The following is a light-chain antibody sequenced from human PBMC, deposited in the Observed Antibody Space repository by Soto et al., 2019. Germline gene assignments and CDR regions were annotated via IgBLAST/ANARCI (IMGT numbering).Light chain of an antibody. V-gene: IGLV2-11*01. Sequence: QSALTQPRSVSGSPGQSVTISCTGTSSDVGGYNYVSWYQQHPGKAHKLMIYDVSKRPSGVPDRFSGSKSGNTASLTISGLQAEDEADYYCCSYAGSYTRYVFGTGTRSPS. CDR2: DVS. CDR3: CSYAGSYTRYV. CDR1: SSDVGGYNY. J-gene: IGLJ1*01.